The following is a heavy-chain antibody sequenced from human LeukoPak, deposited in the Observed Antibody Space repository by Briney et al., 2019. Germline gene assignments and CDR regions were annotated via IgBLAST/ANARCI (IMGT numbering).Heavy chain of an antibody. D-gene: IGHD4-17*01. CDR3: ARDFNGDYFDA. CDR2: ISYDGSNK. V-gene: IGHV3-30*03. Sequence: GGSLRLSCAASGFTFSSYGMHWVRQAPGKGLEWVAVISYDGSNKYYADSVKGRFTISRDNAKNSLYLQMNSLRAEDTAVYYCARDFNGDYFDAWGQGTLVTVSS. J-gene: IGHJ4*02. CDR1: GFTFSSYG.